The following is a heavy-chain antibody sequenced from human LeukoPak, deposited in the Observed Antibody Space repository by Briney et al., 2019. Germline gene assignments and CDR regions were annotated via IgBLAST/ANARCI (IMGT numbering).Heavy chain of an antibody. D-gene: IGHD3-9*01. CDR2: ISSRSSYI. V-gene: IGHV3-21*01. CDR1: GFTFSSYS. CDR3: ARDSVRYFDWKGLDY. Sequence: GGSLRLSCAASGFTFSSYSMNWVRQAPGKGLEWVSSISSRSSYIYYADSVKGRFTISRDNAKNSMYLQMNSLRAEDTAVYYCARDSVRYFDWKGLDYWGQGTLVTVSS. J-gene: IGHJ4*02.